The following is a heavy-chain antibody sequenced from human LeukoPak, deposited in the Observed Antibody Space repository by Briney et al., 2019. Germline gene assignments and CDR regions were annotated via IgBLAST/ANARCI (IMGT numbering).Heavy chain of an antibody. CDR3: ASLDLYYYDSSGYSGFGY. V-gene: IGHV4-59*01. J-gene: IGHJ4*02. D-gene: IGHD3-22*01. Sequence: PSETLSLTCTVSGGSISSYYWSWIRQPPGKGLEWIGYIYYSGSTNYNPSLKSRVTISVDTSKNQFSLKLRSVTAADTAVYYCASLDLYYYDSSGYSGFGYWGQGTLVTVSS. CDR1: GGSISSYY. CDR2: IYYSGST.